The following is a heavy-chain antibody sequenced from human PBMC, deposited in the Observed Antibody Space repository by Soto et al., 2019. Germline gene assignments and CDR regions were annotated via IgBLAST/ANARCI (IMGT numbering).Heavy chain of an antibody. J-gene: IGHJ4*02. Sequence: PSETLSLTCTVSGASITNDDFFWSWVRQHPDKGLEWLAYITYGGSIYYNPSLRSRLSVSTDKSKSQFSLNVRSVTAADTAVYFCAKMERTQLWLLVQNWGQGLPVTVS. CDR3: AKMERTQLWLLVQN. CDR1: GASITNDDFF. CDR2: ITYGGSI. D-gene: IGHD5-18*01. V-gene: IGHV4-31*03.